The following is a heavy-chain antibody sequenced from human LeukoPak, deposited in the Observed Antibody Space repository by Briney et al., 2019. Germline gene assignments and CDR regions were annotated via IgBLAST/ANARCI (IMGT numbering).Heavy chain of an antibody. V-gene: IGHV4-34*01. CDR2: IYYSGST. CDR1: GGSFSGYY. Sequence: PSETLSLTCAVYGGSFSGYYWSWLRQPPGKGLEWIGSIYYSGSTYYNPSLKSRVTISVDTSKNQFSLKLSSVTAADTAVYYCARSSYLYDSRAPGTYFDLWGRGTLVTVSS. J-gene: IGHJ2*01. CDR3: ARSSYLYDSRAPGTYFDL. D-gene: IGHD3-22*01.